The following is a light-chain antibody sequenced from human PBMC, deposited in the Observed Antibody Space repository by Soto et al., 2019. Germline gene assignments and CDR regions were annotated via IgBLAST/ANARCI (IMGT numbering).Light chain of an antibody. CDR2: DAS. CDR3: QQYDNVPLT. V-gene: IGKV1-33*01. J-gene: IGKJ4*01. Sequence: DVQMTQSPSSLSASVGDRVTITCQASHDISDYLNWYQYKPGEAPKLLIYDASKLEAGLPSRFSGRGPGTDFTFSISSLQPEDIATYYCQQYDNVPLTFGGGTKVDIK. CDR1: HDISDY.